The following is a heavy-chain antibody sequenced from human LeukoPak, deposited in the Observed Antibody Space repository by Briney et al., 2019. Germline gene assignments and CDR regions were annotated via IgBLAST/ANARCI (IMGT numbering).Heavy chain of an antibody. J-gene: IGHJ4*02. CDR2: ISYDGSNK. Sequence: GGSLRLSCAASGFTFSSYGMHWVRQAPGKGLEWVAVISYDGSNKYYADSVKGRFTISRDNSKNTLYLQMNSLRAEDTAVYYCAKHPTRYVVITHTDYWGQGTLVTVSS. V-gene: IGHV3-30*18. CDR1: GFTFSSYG. CDR3: AKHPTRYVVITHTDY. D-gene: IGHD3-22*01.